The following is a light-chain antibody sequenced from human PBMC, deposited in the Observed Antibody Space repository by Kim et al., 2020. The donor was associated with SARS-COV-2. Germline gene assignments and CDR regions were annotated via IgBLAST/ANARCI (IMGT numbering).Light chain of an antibody. J-gene: IGLJ3*02. CDR3: ATWDDSLTGGV. V-gene: IGLV1-44*01. CDR2: GDN. Sequence: GQRVTISCSGGSSNIGSNPVNWFQHHPGTAPRLLIYGDNQRPSGVPERFSVSKSGTSASLAISGLQSEDETDYYCATWDDSLTGGVFGGGTQLTVL. CDR1: SSNIGSNP.